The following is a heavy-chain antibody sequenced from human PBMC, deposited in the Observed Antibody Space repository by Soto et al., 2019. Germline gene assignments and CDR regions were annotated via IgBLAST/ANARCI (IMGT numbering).Heavy chain of an antibody. V-gene: IGHV4-59*01. D-gene: IGHD3-10*01. CDR3: ARSPRGNYGYPSFYAY. J-gene: IGHJ4*02. CDR1: GGSISSYY. CDR2: IYYSGST. Sequence: SETLSLTCTVSGGSISSYYWSWIRQPPGKGLEWIGYIYYSGSTNYNPSLKSRVTISVDTSKNQFSLKLSSVTAADTAVYYCARSPRGNYGYPSFYAYWGQGTLVIGSS.